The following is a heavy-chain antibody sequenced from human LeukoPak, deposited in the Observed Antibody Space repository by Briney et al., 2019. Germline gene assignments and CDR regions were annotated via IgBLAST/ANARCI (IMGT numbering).Heavy chain of an antibody. J-gene: IGHJ4*02. Sequence: GRSLRLSCAASGFTFSSYGMHWVRQAPGKGLEWVAVISYDGSNKYYADSVKGRFTISRDNSKNTLYLQMNSLRAEDTAVYYCARPRLWLNYYFDYWGQGTLVTVSS. CDR3: ARPRLWLNYYFDY. V-gene: IGHV3-30*03. CDR1: GFTFSSYG. D-gene: IGHD5-18*01. CDR2: ISYDGSNK.